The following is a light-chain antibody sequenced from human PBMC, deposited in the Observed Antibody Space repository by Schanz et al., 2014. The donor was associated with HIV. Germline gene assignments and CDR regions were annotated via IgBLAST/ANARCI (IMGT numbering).Light chain of an antibody. CDR2: QAS. CDR1: QNIDNW. CDR3: QQYAVSSWT. J-gene: IGKJ1*01. V-gene: IGKV1-5*03. Sequence: DIQMTQSPSTLSASVGDRVTLTCRASQNIDNWLAWYQQKPGKAPNLLIYQASSLKTGVPSRFSGSGSGTEFTLTISSLQPDDFATYYCQQYAVSSWTFGLGTRVQSK.